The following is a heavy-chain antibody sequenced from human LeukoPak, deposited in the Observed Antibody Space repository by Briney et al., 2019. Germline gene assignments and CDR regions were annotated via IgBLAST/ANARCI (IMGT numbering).Heavy chain of an antibody. J-gene: IGHJ4*02. D-gene: IGHD3-22*01. CDR3: ARDPPVSYYDSSGYSAGGSY. V-gene: IGHV3-53*01. CDR2: IYSGGST. Sequence: PGGSLRLSCAASGFTVSSNYMSWVRQAPGKGLEWVSVIYSGGSTYYADSVKGRFTISRDNSKNTLYLQMNSLRAEDTAVYYCARDPPVSYYDSSGYSAGGSYWGQGTLVTVSS. CDR1: GFTVSSNY.